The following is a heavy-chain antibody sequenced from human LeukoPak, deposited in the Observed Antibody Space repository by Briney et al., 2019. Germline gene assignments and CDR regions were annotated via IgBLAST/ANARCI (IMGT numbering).Heavy chain of an antibody. Sequence: PSETLSLTCTVSGGSISSYYWSWIRQPPGKGLEWIGYIYYSGSTNYNPSLKSRVTIPVDTSKNQFSLKLSSVTAADTAVYYCARSHSVWTSCDYWGQGTLVTVSS. CDR3: ARSHSVWTSCDY. CDR2: IYYSGST. V-gene: IGHV4-59*01. D-gene: IGHD2-2*01. CDR1: GGSISSYY. J-gene: IGHJ4*02.